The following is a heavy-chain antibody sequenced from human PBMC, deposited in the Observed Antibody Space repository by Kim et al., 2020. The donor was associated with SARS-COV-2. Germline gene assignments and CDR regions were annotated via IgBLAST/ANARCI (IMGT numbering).Heavy chain of an antibody. D-gene: IGHD3-16*02. Sequence: GGSLRLSCAASGFRFDDYALHWVRQPPGKGLEWVSGISWNGDNRGYADSVMGRFTISRDNAKNSLYLQMNELRPDDTALYYCARSGDGTYPQGAYYYGLDLWGQGTTVTV. CDR3: ARSGDGTYPQGAYYYGLDL. V-gene: IGHV3-9*01. J-gene: IGHJ6*02. CDR1: GFRFDDYA. CDR2: ISWNGDNR.